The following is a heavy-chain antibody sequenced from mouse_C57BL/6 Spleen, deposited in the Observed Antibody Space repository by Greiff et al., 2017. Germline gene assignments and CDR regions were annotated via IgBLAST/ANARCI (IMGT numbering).Heavy chain of an antibody. J-gene: IGHJ4*01. CDR2: ISYDGSN. CDR3: ARLDDYGYYAMDY. CDR1: GYSITSGYY. D-gene: IGHD2-4*01. Sequence: EVKLMESGPGLVKPSQSLSLTCSATGYSITSGYYWNWIRQFPGNKLEWMGYISYDGSNNYNPSLKNLISITRDTSKNQFFLKLNSVTTEDTATYYCARLDDYGYYAMDYWGQGTSVTVSS. V-gene: IGHV3-6*01.